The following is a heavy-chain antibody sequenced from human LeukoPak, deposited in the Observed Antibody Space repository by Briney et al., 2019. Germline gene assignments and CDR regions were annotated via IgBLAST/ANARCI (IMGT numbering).Heavy chain of an antibody. Sequence: KRGESLKISCKGSGYSFTSYWIGWVRQMPGRGLEWVGIIYPGDSDTRYSPSFQGQVTISADKSISSAYLQWSSLKASDTAMYYCARPAYLGYCSITSCHDAFDIWGQGTMVTVSS. CDR1: GYSFTSYW. V-gene: IGHV5-51*01. CDR3: ARPAYLGYCSITSCHDAFDI. J-gene: IGHJ3*02. CDR2: IYPGDSDT. D-gene: IGHD2-2*01.